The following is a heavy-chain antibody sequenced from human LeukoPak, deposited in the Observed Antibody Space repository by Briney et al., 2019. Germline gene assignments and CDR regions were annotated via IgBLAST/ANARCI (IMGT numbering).Heavy chain of an antibody. Sequence: GASVKVSCKASGYTFTGYYMHWVRQAPGQGLEWMGWINPNSGGTNYAQRFQGRVTMTRDTSITTAYMELSRLISDDTAVYYCARDGGLQEDQLVYWGQGTLVTVSS. D-gene: IGHD5-24*01. J-gene: IGHJ4*02. CDR2: INPNSGGT. CDR1: GYTFTGYY. V-gene: IGHV1-2*02. CDR3: ARDGGLQEDQLVY.